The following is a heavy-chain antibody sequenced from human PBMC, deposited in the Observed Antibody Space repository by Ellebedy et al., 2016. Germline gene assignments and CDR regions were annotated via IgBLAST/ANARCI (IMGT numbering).Heavy chain of an antibody. CDR1: GGSFSGYY. D-gene: IGHD2-15*01. CDR2: INHSGST. J-gene: IGHJ6*02. V-gene: IGHV4-34*01. CDR3: ARGGWVVAASGYYYGMDV. Sequence: SETLSLTXAVYGGSFSGYYWSWIRQPPGKGLEWIGEINHSGSTNYNPSLKSRVTISVDTSKNQFSLKLSSVTAADTAVYYCARGGWVVAASGYYYGMDVWGQGTTVTVSS.